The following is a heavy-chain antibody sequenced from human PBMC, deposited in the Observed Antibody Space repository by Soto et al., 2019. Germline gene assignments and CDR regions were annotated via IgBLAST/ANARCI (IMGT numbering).Heavy chain of an antibody. D-gene: IGHD6-6*01. V-gene: IGHV1-69*01. Sequence: QVQLVQSGAEVKKPGSSVKVSCKASGGTFSSYAISWVRQAPGQGLEWMGGIIPIFGTANYAQKFQGRVTITADESTSTAYMELSRLRSEDTAVYYCARSSSSATASHYYYYGMDVWGQGTTVTVSS. CDR1: GGTFSSYA. J-gene: IGHJ6*02. CDR2: IIPIFGTA. CDR3: ARSSSSATASHYYYYGMDV.